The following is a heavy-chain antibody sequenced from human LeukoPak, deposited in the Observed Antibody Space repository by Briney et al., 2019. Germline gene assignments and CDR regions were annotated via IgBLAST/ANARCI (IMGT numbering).Heavy chain of an antibody. D-gene: IGHD6-6*01. V-gene: IGHV3-30*19. J-gene: IGHJ4*02. Sequence: AGGSLRLSCAASGFTFSSYGMHWVRQAPGKGLEWVAIISYDGSNEYYADSVKGRFTISRDNSKNMLYLQMNILRAADTAVYYWAGDKGTSYLSSFDYRGQGTLVTVSS. CDR1: GFTFSSYG. CDR2: ISYDGSNE. CDR3: AGDKGTSYLSSFDY.